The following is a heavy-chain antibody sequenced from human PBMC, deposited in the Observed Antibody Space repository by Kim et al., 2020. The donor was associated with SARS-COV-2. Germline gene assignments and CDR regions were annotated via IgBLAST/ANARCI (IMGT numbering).Heavy chain of an antibody. V-gene: IGHV3-30*18. CDR1: GFTFSSYG. D-gene: IGHD5-18*01. CDR2: ISYDGSNK. CDR3: AKDRVGIQLWLNYYYYGMDV. Sequence: GGSLRLSCAASGFTFSSYGMHWVRQAPGKGLEWVAVISYDGSNKYYADSVKGRFTISRDNSKNTLYLQMNSLRAEDTAVYYCAKDRVGIQLWLNYYYYGMDVWGQGTTVTVSS. J-gene: IGHJ6*02.